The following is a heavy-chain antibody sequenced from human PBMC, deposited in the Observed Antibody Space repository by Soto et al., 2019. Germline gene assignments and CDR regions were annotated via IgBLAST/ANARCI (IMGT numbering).Heavy chain of an antibody. CDR1: GGSISTSRSY. Sequence: QLQLLESGPGLVKASETLSLTCSVSGGSISTSRSYWAWMRQPPGKGLEWLANIFYSGSTFYNPSLASRVSVSVDTSKNEFSLKLRFVTAADTAVYYRARQPTTGDTDLWFDPWGQGTLVTVSS. CDR2: IFYSGST. D-gene: IGHD2-21*01. CDR3: ARQPTTGDTDLWFDP. V-gene: IGHV4-39*01. J-gene: IGHJ5*02.